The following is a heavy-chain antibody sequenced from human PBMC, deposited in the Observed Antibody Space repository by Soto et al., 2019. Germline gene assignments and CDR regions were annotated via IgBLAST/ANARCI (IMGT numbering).Heavy chain of an antibody. J-gene: IGHJ5*02. Sequence: PSETLSLTCAVYGGSFSGYYWSWIRQPPGKGLEWIGEINHSGSTNYNPSLKSRVTISVDTSKNQFSLKLSSVTAADTAVYYCASIVGATTVWFGPWGQGTLVTVSS. CDR1: GGSFSGYY. CDR2: INHSGST. V-gene: IGHV4-34*01. CDR3: ASIVGATTVWFGP. D-gene: IGHD1-26*01.